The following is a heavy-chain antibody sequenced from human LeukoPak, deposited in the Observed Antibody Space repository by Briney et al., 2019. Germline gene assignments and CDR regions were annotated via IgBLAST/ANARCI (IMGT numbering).Heavy chain of an antibody. D-gene: IGHD6-13*01. V-gene: IGHV1-2*04. CDR1: GYTFTGYY. CDR3: ARAIAAAGMWFDY. J-gene: IGHJ4*02. Sequence: GASVKVSCKASGYTFTGYYMHWVRQAPGQGLEWMGWINPNSGGTNYAQKFQGWVTMTRDTSISTAYMELSRLRSDDTAVYYCARAIAAAGMWFDYWGQGALVTVSS. CDR2: INPNSGGT.